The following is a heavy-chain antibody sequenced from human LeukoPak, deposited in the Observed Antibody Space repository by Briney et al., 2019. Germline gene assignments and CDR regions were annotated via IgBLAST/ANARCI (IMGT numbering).Heavy chain of an antibody. V-gene: IGHV3-23*01. CDR2: INNNGGTT. CDR1: GGSLNGYY. Sequence: ETLSLTCAVYGGSLNGYYWSWIRQSPGKGLEWVSVINNNGGTTYYADSVKGRFTISRDNSKNTLSLQVNSLRAEDTAVYYCATASRGWYDYWGQGTLLTVSS. J-gene: IGHJ4*02. CDR3: ATASRGWYDY. D-gene: IGHD6-19*01.